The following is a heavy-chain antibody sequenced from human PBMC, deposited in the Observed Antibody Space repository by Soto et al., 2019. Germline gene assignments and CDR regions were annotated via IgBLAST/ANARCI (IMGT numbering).Heavy chain of an antibody. CDR2: TYSGGST. CDR1: GFTLSTYH. Sequence: GWSLRLSCAASGFTLSTYHMIWVRQAAVKGLGWVSVTYSGGSTQYADSVKGRFTVSRDNSKNTLYLQMSSLRDEDTAVYYCARKLSGAVQGWAYGMDVWGRGTTVTVSS. CDR3: ARKLSGAVQGWAYGMDV. V-gene: IGHV3-53*01. D-gene: IGHD1-26*01. J-gene: IGHJ6*02.